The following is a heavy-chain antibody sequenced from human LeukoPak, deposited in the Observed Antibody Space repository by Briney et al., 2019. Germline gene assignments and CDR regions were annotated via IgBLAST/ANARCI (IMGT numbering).Heavy chain of an antibody. CDR2: INPNSGGT. D-gene: IGHD2-2*01. Sequence: GASVKVSCKASGYTFTVYYMHWVRQAPGQGLEWMGWINPNSGGTNYAQKFQGRVTMTRDTSISTAYMELSRLRFDDTAVYYCARAPYCSSTSCYVAVTPWFDPWGQGTLVTVSS. CDR1: GYTFTVYY. CDR3: ARAPYCSSTSCYVAVTPWFDP. J-gene: IGHJ5*02. V-gene: IGHV1-2*02.